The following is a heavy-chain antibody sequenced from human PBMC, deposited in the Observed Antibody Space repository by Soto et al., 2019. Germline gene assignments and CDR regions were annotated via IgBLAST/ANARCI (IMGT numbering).Heavy chain of an antibody. CDR1: GGTFSSYT. CDR2: IIPILGIA. D-gene: IGHD3-10*01. CDR3: ATYGSGSYSIDY. Sequence: QVQLVQSGAEVKKPGSSVKVSCKASGGTFSSYTISWVRQAPGQGLEWMGRIIPILGIANYAQKFQGRVTITADKSTSTADMELSSLRSEDTAVYYCATYGSGSYSIDYWGQGTLVTVS. J-gene: IGHJ4*02. V-gene: IGHV1-69*02.